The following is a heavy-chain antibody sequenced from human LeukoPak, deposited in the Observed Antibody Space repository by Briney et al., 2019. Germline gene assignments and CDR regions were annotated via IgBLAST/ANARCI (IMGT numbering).Heavy chain of an antibody. CDR2: ISDSGGNT. CDR3: AKQDIRSSAWYD. CDR1: GFTFSSYA. Sequence: PGGSLRLSCAASGFTFSSYAMSWVHQAPGQGLEWVSAISDSGGNTYYADSVKGRFTISRDNSKNTLYLQMNSLRAEDTAVYYCAKQDIRSSAWYDWGQGTLVTVSS. D-gene: IGHD6-19*01. J-gene: IGHJ4*02. V-gene: IGHV3-23*01.